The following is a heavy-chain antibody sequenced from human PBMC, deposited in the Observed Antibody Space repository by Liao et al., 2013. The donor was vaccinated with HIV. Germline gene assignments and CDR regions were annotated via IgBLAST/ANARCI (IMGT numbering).Heavy chain of an antibody. D-gene: IGHD3-22*01. CDR3: ARVGLLPYRRHFDY. Sequence: QVRLQESGPGLVKPSQTLSLTCTVSGDLIRRDNYYWTWIRQPAGRGLEWIGHIFTGMSTTGTANYNPSLKSRVSISVDTSKNQFSLKLSSVTAADTAVYYCARVGLLPYRRHFDYWGQGTLVTVSS. CDR1: GDLIRRDNYY. CDR2: IFTGMSTTGTA. V-gene: IGHV4-61*02. J-gene: IGHJ4*02.